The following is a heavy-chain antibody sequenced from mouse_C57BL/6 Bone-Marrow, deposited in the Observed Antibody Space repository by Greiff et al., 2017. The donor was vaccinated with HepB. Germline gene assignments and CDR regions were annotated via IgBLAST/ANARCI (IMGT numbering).Heavy chain of an antibody. V-gene: IGHV1-15*01. CDR3: TNFYTNYWDY. D-gene: IGHD2-12*01. CDR2: IDPETGGT. Sequence: VKLMESGAELVRPGASVTLSCKASGYTFTDYEMHWVKQTPVHGLEWIGAIDPETGGTAYNQKFKGKAILTADKSSSTAYMELRSLTSEDSAVYYCTNFYTNYWDYWGQGTTLTVSS. CDR1: GYTFTDYE. J-gene: IGHJ2*01.